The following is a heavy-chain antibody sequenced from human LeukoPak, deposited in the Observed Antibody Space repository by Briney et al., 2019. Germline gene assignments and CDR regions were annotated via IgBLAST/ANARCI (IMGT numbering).Heavy chain of an antibody. D-gene: IGHD1-20*01. Sequence: GGSLRLSCAASGFTFSSYAMSWVRQAPGKGLEWVSAISGSGGSTYYADSVKGRFTISRDNSKNTLYLQMNSLRAEDTAVYYCARVRYNWKFALEIWGQGTMVTVSS. CDR1: GFTFSSYA. J-gene: IGHJ3*02. CDR2: ISGSGGST. CDR3: ARVRYNWKFALEI. V-gene: IGHV3-23*01.